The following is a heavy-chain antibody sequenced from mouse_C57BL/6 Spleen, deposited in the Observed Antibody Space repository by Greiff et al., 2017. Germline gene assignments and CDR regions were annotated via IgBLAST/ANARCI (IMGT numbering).Heavy chain of an antibody. CDR1: GYSFTGYF. Sequence: EVQLQQSGPELVKPGDSVKISCKASGYSFTGYFMNWVMQSHGKSLEWIGRINPYNGDTFYNQKFKGKATLTVDKSSSTAHMELRSLTSEDSAVYYCARSITTVVAPFGYWGQGTTLTVSS. CDR3: ARSITTVVAPFGY. CDR2: INPYNGDT. V-gene: IGHV1-20*01. J-gene: IGHJ2*01. D-gene: IGHD1-1*01.